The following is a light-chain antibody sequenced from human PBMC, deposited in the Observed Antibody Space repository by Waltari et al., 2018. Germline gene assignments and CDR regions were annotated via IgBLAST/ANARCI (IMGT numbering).Light chain of an antibody. CDR2: DAS. Sequence: VLTQSTATLPLHPGDRAALSCRASQSSVDAIAWYQQRPGQTPRLLIYDASNRAPGIPARFSGSGSGTDFTLTISSLEPEDFAVYYCQQRRNWPLSFGQGTRLEIK. V-gene: IGKV3-11*01. J-gene: IGKJ5*01. CDR3: QQRRNWPLS. CDR1: QSSVDA.